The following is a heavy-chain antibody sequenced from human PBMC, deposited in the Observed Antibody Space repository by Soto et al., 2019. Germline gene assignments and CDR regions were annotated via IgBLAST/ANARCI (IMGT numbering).Heavy chain of an antibody. D-gene: IGHD2-15*01. J-gene: IGHJ2*01. CDR2: ISGSGDST. CDR1: GFTFSTYA. Sequence: GGSLRLSCAASGFTFSTYAMSWVRQAPGKGLEWVSTISGSGDSTYHADSVKGRFTISRDNSRNTLDLQIISLRAEDTAVYFCAKDRSRYCSGGSCYSVRYFDLWGRGTLVTVSS. V-gene: IGHV3-23*01. CDR3: AKDRSRYCSGGSCYSVRYFDL.